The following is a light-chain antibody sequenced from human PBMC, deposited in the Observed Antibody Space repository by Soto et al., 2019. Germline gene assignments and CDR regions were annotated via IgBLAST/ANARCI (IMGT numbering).Light chain of an antibody. V-gene: IGLV2-14*01. J-gene: IGLJ1*01. Sequence: QSALTQPASVSGSPGQSVAISCTGTSSDVAAYNFVSWYQQHPGKAPKLMVFDVSNRPSGVSNRFSGSKSGNTASLTISGLQAEDEAEYYCSSYTSGGNYVFGTVTKVTVL. CDR2: DVS. CDR1: SSDVAAYNF. CDR3: SSYTSGGNYV.